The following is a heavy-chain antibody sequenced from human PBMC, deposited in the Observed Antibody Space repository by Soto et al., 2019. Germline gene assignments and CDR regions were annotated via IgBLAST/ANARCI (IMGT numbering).Heavy chain of an antibody. J-gene: IGHJ4*02. V-gene: IGHV4-30-2*01. D-gene: IGHD5-18*01. CDR2: IYHSGST. Sequence: PSETLSLTCAVSGGSISSGGYSWSWIRQPPGKGLEWIGYIYHSGSTYYNPSLKSRVTISVDRSKNQFSLKLSSVTAADTAVYYCARVDDTAMGKPSYYFDYWGQGTLVTVSS. CDR1: GGSISSGGYS. CDR3: ARVDDTAMGKPSYYFDY.